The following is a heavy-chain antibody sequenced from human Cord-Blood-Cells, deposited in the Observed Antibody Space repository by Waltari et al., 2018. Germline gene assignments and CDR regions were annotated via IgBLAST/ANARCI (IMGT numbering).Heavy chain of an antibody. J-gene: IGHJ3*02. CDR1: GYTLTEFS. Sequence: QVQLVQSGAEVKKPGASVKVSCKVSGYTLTEFSMHWVRPAPGKGLEWMGGFDPEDGETIYAQKVQGRVTMTEDTSTDTAYMELGSLRSEDTAVYYCATLPRTGTTLDAVDSWGQGTMVTVSS. CDR3: ATLPRTGTTLDAVDS. D-gene: IGHD1-7*01. CDR2: FDPEDGET. V-gene: IGHV1-24*01.